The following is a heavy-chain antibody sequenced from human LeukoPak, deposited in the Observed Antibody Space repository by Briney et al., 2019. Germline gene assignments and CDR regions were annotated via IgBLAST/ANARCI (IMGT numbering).Heavy chain of an antibody. Sequence: GGSLRLSCAASGFTFSSYAMSWVRQAPGKGLEWVSAISGSGGSTYYADSVKGRFTISRDNSKNTLYLQMNSLRAEDTAVYYCAKDRSDYDYVWGSYRFANALFDHWGQGTLVTVSS. D-gene: IGHD3-16*02. J-gene: IGHJ4*02. CDR1: GFTFSSYA. CDR2: ISGSGGST. CDR3: AKDRSDYDYVWGSYRFANALFDH. V-gene: IGHV3-23*01.